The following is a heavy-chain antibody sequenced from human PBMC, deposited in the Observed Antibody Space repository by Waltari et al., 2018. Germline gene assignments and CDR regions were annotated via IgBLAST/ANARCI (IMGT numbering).Heavy chain of an antibody. D-gene: IGHD5-12*01. CDR2: INQDGSEK. CDR3: ARGGSDINASDPFDI. V-gene: IGHV3-7*01. J-gene: IGHJ3*02. CDR1: AYPIRNYY. Sequence: EVQLVQSGGGLVKLGGSLSPTRAAAAYPIRNYYWPWVRQAPGKGLEWVANINQDGSEKYYVDSVKGRFTISRDNAKNSLSLQMSSLRVEDTALYYCARGGSDINASDPFDIWGQGTVVTVSS.